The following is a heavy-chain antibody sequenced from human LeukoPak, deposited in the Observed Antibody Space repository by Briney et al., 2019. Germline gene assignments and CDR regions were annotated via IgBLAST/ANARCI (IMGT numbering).Heavy chain of an antibody. J-gene: IGHJ1*01. CDR2: ISGSGGST. D-gene: IGHD3-10*01. CDR3: AKDHGGLLLWFRLFQY. Sequence: GGSLRLSCAASGFTFSSYAMSWVRQAPGKGLEWVSAISGSGGSTYYADSVKGRFTISRDNSKNTLYLQMNSLRAEDTAVYDCAKDHGGLLLWFRLFQYWGQRTLVTVSS. V-gene: IGHV3-23*01. CDR1: GFTFSSYA.